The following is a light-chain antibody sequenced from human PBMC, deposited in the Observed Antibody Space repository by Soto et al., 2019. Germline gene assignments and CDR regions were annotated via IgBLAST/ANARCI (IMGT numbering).Light chain of an antibody. Sequence: SVLTQPASVSGSPGQSITISCTGTSSDVGTYNLVSWYQQHPGKAPKLMIFEGTKRPSGVSNRFSASKSGNTASLTISGLLAEDEADYYCCSYAGSSTLVFGGGTKVTVL. CDR1: SSDVGTYNL. J-gene: IGLJ3*02. CDR3: CSYAGSSTLV. CDR2: EGT. V-gene: IGLV2-23*01.